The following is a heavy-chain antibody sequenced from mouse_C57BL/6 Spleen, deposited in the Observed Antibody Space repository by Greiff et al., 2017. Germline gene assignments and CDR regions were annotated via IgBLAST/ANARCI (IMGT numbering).Heavy chain of an antibody. V-gene: IGHV1-69*01. Sequence: VQLQQPGAELVMPGASVKLSCKASGYTFTSYWMHWLKRRPGQGLEWIGEIDPSVSYTNYNQKFKGKSTLTVDKSSSTAYMQLSSLTSEDSAVYYCARKRGTTVPYFDYWGQGTTLTVSS. D-gene: IGHD1-1*01. CDR3: ARKRGTTVPYFDY. J-gene: IGHJ2*01. CDR1: GYTFTSYW. CDR2: IDPSVSYT.